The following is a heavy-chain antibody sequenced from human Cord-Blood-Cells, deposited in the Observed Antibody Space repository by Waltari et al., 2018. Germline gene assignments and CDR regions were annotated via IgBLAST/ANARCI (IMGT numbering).Heavy chain of an antibody. V-gene: IGHV1-8*03. D-gene: IGHD5-12*01. CDR3: ALGYSGYDDAFDI. J-gene: IGHJ3*02. CDR2: MDPNSGNT. Sequence: QVQLVQSGAEVKKPGASVKVSCKASGYTFTSYDINWVRQATGQGLEWMGWMDPNSGNTGYAQKCQGRVTITRNTSISTAYMELSSLRSEDTAVYYCALGYSGYDDAFDIWGQGTMVTVSS. CDR1: GYTFTSYD.